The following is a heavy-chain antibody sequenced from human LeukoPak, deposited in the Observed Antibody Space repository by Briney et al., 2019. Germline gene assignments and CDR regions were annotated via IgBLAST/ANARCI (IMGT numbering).Heavy chain of an antibody. CDR3: TRVGYSYGYNWFAP. CDR1: GFTFGDYA. D-gene: IGHD5-18*01. V-gene: IGHV3-49*03. J-gene: IGHJ5*02. Sequence: YLRLSCTASGFTFGDYAMSWFRHAPGKGLVWVGFIRSKAYGGTTEYAASGKGRFTISRDNSKSIAYLQMNSLRTEDTAVYYCTRVGYSYGYNWFAPWGQGSLVTASS. CDR2: IRSKAYGGTT.